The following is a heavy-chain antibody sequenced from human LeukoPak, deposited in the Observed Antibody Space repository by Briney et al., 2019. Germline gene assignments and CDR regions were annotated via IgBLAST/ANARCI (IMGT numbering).Heavy chain of an antibody. D-gene: IGHD1-26*01. CDR3: AREGDSGSFDY. CDR1: GFTFSSYS. CDR2: ISSSSSTI. V-gene: IGHV3-48*01. J-gene: IGHJ4*02. Sequence: GGSLRLSCAASGFTFSSYSMNWVRQAPGKGLEWVSYISSSSSTIYYADSVKGRFTISRDNAKNSLYLQMNSLRAEDTAVYYCAREGDSGSFDYWSQGTLVTVSS.